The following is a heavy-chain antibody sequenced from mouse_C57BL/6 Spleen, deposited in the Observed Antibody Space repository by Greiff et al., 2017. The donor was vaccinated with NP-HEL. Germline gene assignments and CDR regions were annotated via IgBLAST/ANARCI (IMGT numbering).Heavy chain of an antibody. J-gene: IGHJ1*03. V-gene: IGHV1-69*01. CDR2: IDPSDSYT. CDR3: ARKGIYYDYDGYFDV. Sequence: QVQLQQPGAELVMPGASVKLSCKASGYTFTSYWMHWVKQRPGQGLEWIGEIDPSDSYTNYNQKFKGKSTLTVDKSSSTAYMQLSSLTSEDSAVYYCARKGIYYDYDGYFDVWGTGTTVTVSS. D-gene: IGHD2-4*01. CDR1: GYTFTSYW.